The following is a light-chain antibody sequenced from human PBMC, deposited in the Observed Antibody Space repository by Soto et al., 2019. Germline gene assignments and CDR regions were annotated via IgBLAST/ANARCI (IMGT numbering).Light chain of an antibody. CDR1: SSDVVAYNY. J-gene: IGLJ2*01. CDR2: DVS. V-gene: IGLV2-14*03. Sequence: QSALTQPASVSGSPGESITISCTGTSSDVVAYNYVSWYQQHPGKAPKLMIYDVSNRSAGVSNRFSGSKSGNTASLTISGLQAEDEADYYCSSYTSTNSLVGGGTKVTVL. CDR3: SSYTSTNSL.